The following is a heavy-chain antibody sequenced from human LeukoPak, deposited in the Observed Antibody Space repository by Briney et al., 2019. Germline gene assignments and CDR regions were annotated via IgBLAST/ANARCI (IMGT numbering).Heavy chain of an antibody. CDR3: ARIHCDSISCFYLDY. CDR1: GGSITSSDC. Sequence: SETLALTCAVSGGSITSSDCWSCVRHPPGKRLVWIGEIYHSGITHYNPSLKSRLTISVDKSKNQFSLKLSSVTAADTAVYYCARIHCDSISCFYLDYWGQGSLVTVSS. D-gene: IGHD2-2*01. V-gene: IGHV4-4*02. J-gene: IGHJ4*02. CDR2: IYHSGIT.